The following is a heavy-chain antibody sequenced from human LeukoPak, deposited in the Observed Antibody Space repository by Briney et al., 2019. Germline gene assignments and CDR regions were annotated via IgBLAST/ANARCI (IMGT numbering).Heavy chain of an antibody. Sequence: GGSLRLSCAASGFTFSSYVMSWVRQAPGKGLEWVSAISGSGGSTYYADSVKGRFTISRDNSKNTLYLQMNSLRAEDTAVYYCAKDLVGDIVVVPAAPVGFDPWGQGTLVTVSS. J-gene: IGHJ5*02. V-gene: IGHV3-23*01. D-gene: IGHD2-2*01. CDR2: ISGSGGST. CDR1: GFTFSSYV. CDR3: AKDLVGDIVVVPAAPVGFDP.